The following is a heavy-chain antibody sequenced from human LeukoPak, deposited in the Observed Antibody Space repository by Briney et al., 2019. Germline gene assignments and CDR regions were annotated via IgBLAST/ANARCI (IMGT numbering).Heavy chain of an antibody. D-gene: IGHD3-3*01. Sequence: ASVEVSCKASGYTFTGYYMHWVRQAPGQGLEWMGRINPNSGDTNYAQKFQGRVTMTRDTSITTAYMELSRLTSDDTAVYYCARGLAASSYYHWGQGTLVTVSS. CDR1: GYTFTGYY. V-gene: IGHV1-2*06. CDR3: ARGLAASSYYH. CDR2: INPNSGDT. J-gene: IGHJ4*02.